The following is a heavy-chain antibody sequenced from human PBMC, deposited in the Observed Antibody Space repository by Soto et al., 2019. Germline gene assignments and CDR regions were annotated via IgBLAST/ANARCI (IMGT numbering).Heavy chain of an antibody. CDR1: GGTFSSYA. CDR2: IIPIFGTA. D-gene: IGHD2-2*02. CDR3: AGCSSTSCYTHYYYYGMDV. Sequence: SVKVSCKASGGTFSSYAISWVRQAPGQGLEWMGGIIPIFGTANYAQKFQGRVTITADESTSTSYMELSSLRSEDTAVYYCAGCSSTSCYTHYYYYGMDVWGQGTTVTVSS. J-gene: IGHJ6*02. V-gene: IGHV1-69*13.